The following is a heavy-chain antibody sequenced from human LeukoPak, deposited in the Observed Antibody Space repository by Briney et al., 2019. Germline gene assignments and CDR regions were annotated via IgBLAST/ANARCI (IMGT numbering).Heavy chain of an antibody. CDR1: GYTFTSYD. CDR3: ARGHYYGSSGYYPGAFDI. CDR2: MNPNSGNT. Sequence: ASVKVSCKASGYTFTSYDINWVRQATGQGLEWMGWMNPNSGNTGYAQKFQGRVTMTRNTSISTAYMELSSLRSEDTAVYYCARGHYYGSSGYYPGAFDIWGQGTMVTVSS. J-gene: IGHJ3*02. V-gene: IGHV1-8*01. D-gene: IGHD3-22*01.